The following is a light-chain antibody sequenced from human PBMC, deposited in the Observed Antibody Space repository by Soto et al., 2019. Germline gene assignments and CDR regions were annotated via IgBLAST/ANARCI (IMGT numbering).Light chain of an antibody. Sequence: EIVMTQSPATLSVSPGERATLSCRASQSVATNLAWYQQKPGQSPRLLIYGASTRATGIPAGFSGDESGTEFTLTISSLQSEDFVVYFCQQYNKWPYTFGQGTKLEIK. V-gene: IGKV3-15*01. CDR1: QSVATN. J-gene: IGKJ2*01. CDR3: QQYNKWPYT. CDR2: GAS.